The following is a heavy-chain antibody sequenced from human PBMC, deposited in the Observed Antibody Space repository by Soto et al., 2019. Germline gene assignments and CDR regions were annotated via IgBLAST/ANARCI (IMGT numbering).Heavy chain of an antibody. J-gene: IGHJ3*02. CDR3: ARLQTVGAHKDAFDS. CDR1: GYTFTSYG. Sequence: VASVKVSCKASGYTFTSYGISWVRQAPGQGLEWMGWISAYNGNTNYAQKLQGRVTMTTDTSTSTAYMELRSLRSDDTAVYYCARLQTVGAHKDAFDSWGQGTMVTASS. V-gene: IGHV1-18*01. D-gene: IGHD1-26*01. CDR2: ISAYNGNT.